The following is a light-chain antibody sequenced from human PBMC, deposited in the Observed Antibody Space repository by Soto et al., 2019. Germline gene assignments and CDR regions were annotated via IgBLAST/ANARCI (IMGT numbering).Light chain of an antibody. V-gene: IGKV3-20*01. CDR1: QIVSSTY. J-gene: IGKJ4*01. Sequence: EIVLTQSPGTLSLSPGERATLSCRASQIVSSTYLAWFQQKAGQAPRLLIYGASTRATGIPDRFSGSGSGTDFTLTISRLEPEDFALYYCQQYGVTPPNTFGGGTKVEV. CDR2: GAS. CDR3: QQYGVTPPNT.